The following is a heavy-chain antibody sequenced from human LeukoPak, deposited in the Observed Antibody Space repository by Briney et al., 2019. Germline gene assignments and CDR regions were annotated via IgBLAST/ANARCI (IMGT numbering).Heavy chain of an antibody. CDR1: GVTFSSYS. D-gene: IGHD6-19*01. Sequence: PGGALRLSCAASGVTFSSYSMNWVRQAPGTGLERVSSISMSSSDIYYADSVKGRGTISRENATNSLYLQMHSLSAEDTAVSYCARDQLHIAVAGTIDYWGQGTLVTVSS. CDR2: ISMSSSDI. CDR3: ARDQLHIAVAGTIDY. V-gene: IGHV3-21*01. J-gene: IGHJ4*02.